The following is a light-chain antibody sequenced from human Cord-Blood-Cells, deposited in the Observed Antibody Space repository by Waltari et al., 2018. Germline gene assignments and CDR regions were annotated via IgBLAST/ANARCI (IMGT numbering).Light chain of an antibody. Sequence: QSALTQPASASGSPGQSLTISCTGTRSDVGGYNYVSWYQQHPGKAPKLMIYDVSNRPSGVSNRFSGSKSGNTASLTISGLQAEDEADYYCSSYTSSSTYVFGTGTKVTVL. V-gene: IGLV2-14*01. J-gene: IGLJ1*01. CDR1: RSDVGGYNY. CDR3: SSYTSSSTYV. CDR2: DVS.